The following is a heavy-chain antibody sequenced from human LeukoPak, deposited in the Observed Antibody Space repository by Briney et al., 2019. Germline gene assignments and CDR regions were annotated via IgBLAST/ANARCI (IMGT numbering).Heavy chain of an antibody. CDR3: ARAQKLIGEFDY. CDR1: GFTFSSYS. CDR2: IDSSSSHI. D-gene: IGHD3-10*01. V-gene: IGHV3-21*01. Sequence: GGSLRLSCAASGFTFSSYSINWVRQAPGKGLEWVSSIDSSSSHIYYADSLKGRFTISRDNAKNSLYLQMNSLRAEDTAVYYCARAQKLIGEFDYWGQGTRLTVSS. J-gene: IGHJ4*02.